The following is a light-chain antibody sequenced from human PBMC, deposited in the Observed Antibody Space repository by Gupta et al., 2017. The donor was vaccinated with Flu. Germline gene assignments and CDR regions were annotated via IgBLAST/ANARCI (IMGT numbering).Light chain of an antibody. CDR2: ATS. Sequence: PSSLSASIGDRVTIACRASQGIDNYLAWYQQKPGKGPKLLIYATSTVKSGVPSRFSGSGSGTDFTLTISSVQPEDVATYYCQKNNRAPFTFGGGTKVEIK. V-gene: IGKV1-27*01. CDR3: QKNNRAPFT. CDR1: QGIDNY. J-gene: IGKJ4*01.